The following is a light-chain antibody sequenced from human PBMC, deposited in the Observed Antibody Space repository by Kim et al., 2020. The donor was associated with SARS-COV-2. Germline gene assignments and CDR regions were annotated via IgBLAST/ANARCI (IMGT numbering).Light chain of an antibody. Sequence: QSALTQPPSASGSPGQSVTISCTGTSSDVGGYNYVSWYQQHPGKAPKLIIYEVTERPSGVPNRFSGSKSGYTASLTVSGLQAEDEANYYCSSFAGSSVVFGGGTQLTVL. CDR3: SSFAGSSVV. CDR2: EVT. J-gene: IGLJ2*01. CDR1: SSDVGGYNY. V-gene: IGLV2-8*01.